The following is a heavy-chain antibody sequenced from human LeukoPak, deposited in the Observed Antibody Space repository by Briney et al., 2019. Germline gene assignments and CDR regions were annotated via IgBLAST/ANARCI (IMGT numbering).Heavy chain of an antibody. CDR3: AKGISTISLIVAIFDAFDV. V-gene: IGHV3-30*02. J-gene: IGHJ3*01. D-gene: IGHD3-22*01. CDR2: IRDDGSFK. CDR1: GSTFSNYG. Sequence: GGSLRLSCVASGSTFSNYGMHWVRQAPGKGLEWMAFIRDDGSFKYYSDSVKGRLTISRDNSKNTLYLEMNSLRAEDTATYYCAKGISTISLIVAIFDAFDVWGQGAMVTVSS.